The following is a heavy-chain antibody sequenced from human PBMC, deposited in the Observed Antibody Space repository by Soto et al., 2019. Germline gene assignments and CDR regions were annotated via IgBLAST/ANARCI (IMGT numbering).Heavy chain of an antibody. J-gene: IGHJ4*02. CDR1: GFTFSSYG. V-gene: IGHV3-30*18. Sequence: GGSLRLSCAASGFTFSSYGMHWVRQAPGKGLEWVAVISYDGSNKYYADSVKGRFTISRDNSKNTLYLQMNSLRAEDTAVYYCAKDYGGILVYWGQGTLVTVSS. CDR2: ISYDGSNK. CDR3: AKDYGGILVY. D-gene: IGHD4-17*01.